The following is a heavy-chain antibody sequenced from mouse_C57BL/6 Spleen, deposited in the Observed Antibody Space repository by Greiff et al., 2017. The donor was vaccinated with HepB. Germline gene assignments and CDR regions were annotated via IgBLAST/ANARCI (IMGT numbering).Heavy chain of an antibody. D-gene: IGHD3-3*01. CDR3: ARRAGTGNYAMDY. J-gene: IGHJ4*01. CDR1: GYTFTSYW. CDR2: IDPSDSYT. V-gene: IGHV1-69*01. Sequence: QVQLQQPGAELVMPGASVKLSCKASGYTFTSYWMHWVKQRPGQGLEWIGEIDPSDSYTNYNQKFKGKSTLTVDKSSSTAYMQLSSLTSEDSAVYYCARRAGTGNYAMDYWGQGTSVTVSS.